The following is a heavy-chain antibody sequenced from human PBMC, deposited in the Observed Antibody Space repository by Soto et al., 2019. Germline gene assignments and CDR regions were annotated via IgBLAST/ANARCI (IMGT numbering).Heavy chain of an antibody. CDR3: ARVREPLTGGPWFDP. CDR2: INHSGST. J-gene: IGHJ5*02. D-gene: IGHD1-26*01. Sequence: PSETLSLTGAVYGGSFSGYYWSWIRQPPGKGLEWIGEINHSGSTNYNPSLKSRVTISVDTSKNQFSLKLSSVTAADTAVYYCARVREPLTGGPWFDPWGQGTLVTVSS. V-gene: IGHV4-34*01. CDR1: GGSFSGYY.